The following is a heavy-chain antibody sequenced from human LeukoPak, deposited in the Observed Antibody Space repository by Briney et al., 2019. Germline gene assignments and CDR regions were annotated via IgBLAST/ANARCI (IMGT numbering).Heavy chain of an antibody. CDR1: GFTFSDYY. CDR3: ARDSHYDFWSGFNAFDI. Sequence: PGGSLRLSCAASGFTFSDYYMSWIRQAPGKGLEGVSYISSSGSTIYYADSVKGRFTISRDNAKNSLYLQMNSLRAEDTAVYYCARDSHYDFWSGFNAFDIWGQGTMVTVSS. D-gene: IGHD3-3*01. CDR2: ISSSGSTI. V-gene: IGHV3-11*04. J-gene: IGHJ3*02.